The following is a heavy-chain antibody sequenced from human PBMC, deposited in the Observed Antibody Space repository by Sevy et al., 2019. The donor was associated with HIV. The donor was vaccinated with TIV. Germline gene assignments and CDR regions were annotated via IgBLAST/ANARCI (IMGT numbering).Heavy chain of an antibody. Sequence: GGSLRLSCAASGFTFSSYAMSWVRQAPGKGLEWVSAISGSGGSTYYADSVKGRFTISRDNSKNTLYLQMNSLRAEDTAVYYCAKEGGGGGSYYYCYYYMDVWGKGTTVTVS. J-gene: IGHJ6*03. CDR1: GFTFSSYA. D-gene: IGHD1-26*01. V-gene: IGHV3-23*01. CDR3: AKEGGGGGSYYYCYYYMDV. CDR2: ISGSGGST.